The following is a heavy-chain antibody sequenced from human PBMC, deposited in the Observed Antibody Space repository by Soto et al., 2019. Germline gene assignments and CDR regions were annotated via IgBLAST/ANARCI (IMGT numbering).Heavy chain of an antibody. CDR2: MSSDGSKI. J-gene: IGHJ4*02. Sequence: QVQLVESGGGAVQPGESLRLSCVASGCDFTYYAMHWVRQAPGKGLESVAVMSSDGSKIHHTDSVKGRFTISRDNSKNTLYLQMNSLRKEDTAVYFCSNDEGVGGTLGLFDYWGQGTLVSVSS. CDR1: GCDFTYYA. CDR3: SNDEGVGGTLGLFDY. D-gene: IGHD1-26*01. V-gene: IGHV3-30*18.